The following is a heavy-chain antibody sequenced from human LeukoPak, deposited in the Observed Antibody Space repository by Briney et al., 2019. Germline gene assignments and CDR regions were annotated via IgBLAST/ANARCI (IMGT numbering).Heavy chain of an antibody. CDR1: GGSISNYY. J-gene: IGHJ4*02. CDR2: IYSSGNT. D-gene: IGHD2-21*02. CDR3: ARHPGWPDCGGAFDY. Sequence: SETLSLTCTVSGGSISNYYWSWIRQSPGKGLQWIAYIYSSGNTNYNPSLRSRVLISVDTSKNQFSLKLNSVTAADTAVYYCARHPGWPDCGGAFDYWGQGTPVIVSS. V-gene: IGHV4-59*08.